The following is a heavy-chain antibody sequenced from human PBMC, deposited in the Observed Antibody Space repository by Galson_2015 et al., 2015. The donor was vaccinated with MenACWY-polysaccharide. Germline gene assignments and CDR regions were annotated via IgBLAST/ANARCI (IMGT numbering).Heavy chain of an antibody. J-gene: IGHJ4*02. V-gene: IGHV3-7*03. CDR1: GFTFRRYW. D-gene: IGHD5-18*01. CDR2: IKQDGSEL. CDR3: ASLDTDMVRSVGY. Sequence: LRLSCAASGFTFRRYWMSWVRQAPGKGLEWVACIKQDGSELYYVDSVKGRFTISSDKAKNSVYLQMNSLRVEDTALYYCASLDTDMVRSVGYWGRGTLVTVSS.